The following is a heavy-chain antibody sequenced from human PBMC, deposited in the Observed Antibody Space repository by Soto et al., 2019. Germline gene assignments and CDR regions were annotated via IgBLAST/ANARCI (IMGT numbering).Heavy chain of an antibody. V-gene: IGHV3-9*01. D-gene: IGHD5-12*01. CDR2: ISWNSGSI. CDR1: GFTFDDYA. CDR3: ARATSLLGYFDY. J-gene: IGHJ4*02. Sequence: EVQLVESGGGLVQPGRSLRLSCAASGFTFDDYAMNWVRQAPGKGLEWVAGISWNSGSIGYADSVKGRFTISRDNAKNSRYLQMNSLRAEDTALYYCARATSLLGYFDYWGQGTLVTVSS.